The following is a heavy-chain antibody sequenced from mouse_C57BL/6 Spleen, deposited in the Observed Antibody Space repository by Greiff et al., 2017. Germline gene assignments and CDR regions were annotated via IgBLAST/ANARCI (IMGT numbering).Heavy chain of an antibody. CDR2: IYPGDGDT. CDR1: GYAFSSSW. Sequence: QVQLQQSGPELVKPGASVKISCKASGYAFSSSWMNWVKQRPGKGLEWIGRIYPGDGDTNYNGKFKGKATLTADKSSSTAYMQLSSLTSEDSAVYFCRALYGNLYYWGQGTTLTVSS. D-gene: IGHD2-1*01. J-gene: IGHJ2*01. CDR3: RALYGNLYY. V-gene: IGHV1-82*01.